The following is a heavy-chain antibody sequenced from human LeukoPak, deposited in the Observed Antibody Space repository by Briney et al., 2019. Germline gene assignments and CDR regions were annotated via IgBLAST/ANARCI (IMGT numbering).Heavy chain of an antibody. Sequence: GGSLRLSCAASRLTVSSNYMSWVRQAPGKGLEWVSVIYSGGSTYYADSVKGRFTISRSNSKNTLYLQINSRRAEDTAVYYCAGEMGASVFDDCGQGTLVTVSS. J-gene: IGHJ4*02. V-gene: IGHV3-66*01. CDR3: AGEMGASVFDD. CDR2: IYSGGST. D-gene: IGHD1-26*01. CDR1: RLTVSSNY.